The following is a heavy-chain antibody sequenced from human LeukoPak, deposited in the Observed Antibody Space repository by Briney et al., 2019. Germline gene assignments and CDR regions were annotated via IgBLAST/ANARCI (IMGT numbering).Heavy chain of an antibody. CDR3: ARDLAKGRYFDY. J-gene: IGHJ4*02. Sequence: GGSLRLSCAASGFTFNTYGMHSVRQTPRKGLDRVADIWLVVRKIYYTDSEKGRFTISRDNSKNTLFLQMSSLRAEDSGVYYCARDLAKGRYFDYWGQGTLVTVSS. V-gene: IGHV3-33*01. CDR2: IWLVVRKI. CDR1: GFTFNTYG. D-gene: IGHD1-26*01.